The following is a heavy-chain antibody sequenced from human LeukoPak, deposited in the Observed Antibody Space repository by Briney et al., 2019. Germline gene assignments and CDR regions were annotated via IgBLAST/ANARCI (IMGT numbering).Heavy chain of an antibody. CDR1: GYTFTSYY. Sequence: ASVKVSCKASGYTFTSYYMHWVRQAPGQGLEWMGIINPSGGSTSYAQKFQGRVTMTRDTSTSTVYMELSSLRSEDTAVYYCARVSGSYSTYYYGMDVWGQGTTVTVSS. V-gene: IGHV1-46*01. D-gene: IGHD3-10*01. CDR2: INPSGGST. J-gene: IGHJ6*02. CDR3: ARVSGSYSTYYYGMDV.